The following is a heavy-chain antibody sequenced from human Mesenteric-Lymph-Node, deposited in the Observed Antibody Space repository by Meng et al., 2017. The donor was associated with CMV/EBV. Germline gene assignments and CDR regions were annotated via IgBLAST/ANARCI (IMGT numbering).Heavy chain of an antibody. J-gene: IGHJ4*02. Sequence: ASVKVSCKASGYTFSAYFVHWVRRAPGQGLEWMGWINPNRGDTIYAQKFQGRVTMTRDTSSGTAYMELRSLRSEDTAVYYCTRGVFGVVDFDYWGQGTLVTVSS. CDR3: TRGVFGVVDFDY. CDR2: INPNRGDT. D-gene: IGHD3-3*01. V-gene: IGHV1-2*02. CDR1: GYTFSAYF.